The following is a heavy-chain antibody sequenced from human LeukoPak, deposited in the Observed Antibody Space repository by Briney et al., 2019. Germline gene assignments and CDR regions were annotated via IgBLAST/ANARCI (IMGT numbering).Heavy chain of an antibody. V-gene: IGHV4-59*08. CDR2: IYYSGST. D-gene: IGHD5-18*01. Sequence: SETLSLTCTVSGGSFSNYYWSWIRQPPGKGLEWIGYIYYSGSTNYNPSLKSRVTISVDTSKNQFSLNLSSVTAADTDVYYCARHPTALVSYGFDPWGQGTLVTVSS. J-gene: IGHJ5*02. CDR3: ARHPTALVSYGFDP. CDR1: GGSFSNYY.